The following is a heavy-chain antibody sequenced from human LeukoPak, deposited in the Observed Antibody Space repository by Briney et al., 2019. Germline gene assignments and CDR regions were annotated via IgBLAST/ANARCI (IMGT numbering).Heavy chain of an antibody. Sequence: PSETLSLTCTVSGSISGYYWSWIRQPPGRGLEGFGYIYTSGSTNYNPSLESRVTISVDTSKNQFSLDLSSVTAADTAVYYCARQKCTSASCLTKNAFDIWGQGTMVTVSS. J-gene: IGHJ3*02. CDR3: ARQKCTSASCLTKNAFDI. CDR2: IYTSGST. D-gene: IGHD2-2*01. CDR1: GSISGYY. V-gene: IGHV4-4*09.